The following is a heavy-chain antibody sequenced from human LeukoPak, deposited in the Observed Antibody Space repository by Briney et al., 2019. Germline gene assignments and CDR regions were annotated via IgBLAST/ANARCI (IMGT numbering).Heavy chain of an antibody. V-gene: IGHV4-59*01. CDR3: ARDSYTGSHFEDTFDI. CDR2: ISYSGNT. D-gene: IGHD1-26*01. Sequence: PSETLSPTCSVSGGSINNYYWSWIRQPPGKGLEWIGHISYSGNTNYNSSLGSRVTISVDTSNNQFSLRLSSVTAADTAVYYCARDSYTGSHFEDTFDIWGQGTMVTVSS. J-gene: IGHJ3*02. CDR1: GGSINNYY.